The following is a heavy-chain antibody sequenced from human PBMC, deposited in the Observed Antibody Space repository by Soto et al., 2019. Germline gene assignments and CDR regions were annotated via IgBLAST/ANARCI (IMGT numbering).Heavy chain of an antibody. Sequence: SVKVSCKASGGTFSSYTISWVRQAPGQGLEWMGRIIPILGIANYAQKFQGRVTITADKSTSTAYMELSSLRSEDTAVYYCASGYCSGGSCYPYDAFDIWGQGTMVTVSS. D-gene: IGHD2-15*01. CDR2: IIPILGIA. CDR1: GGTFSSYT. J-gene: IGHJ3*02. CDR3: ASGYCSGGSCYPYDAFDI. V-gene: IGHV1-69*02.